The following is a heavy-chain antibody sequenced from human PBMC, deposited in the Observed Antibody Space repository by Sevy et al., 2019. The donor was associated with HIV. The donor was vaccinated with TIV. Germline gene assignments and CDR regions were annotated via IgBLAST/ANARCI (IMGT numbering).Heavy chain of an antibody. J-gene: IGHJ4*02. CDR3: AKEGQGEYYDSSGSFDY. CDR2: INGSGRST. Sequence: GGSLRLSCAASGFTFSSDAMSWVRQAPGKGLEWVSAINGSGRSTYYADSVKGRLTISRDNSKNTLYLQMNSLRAEDPAVYYCAKEGQGEYYDSSGSFDYWGQGTLVTVSS. D-gene: IGHD3-22*01. V-gene: IGHV3-23*01. CDR1: GFTFSSDA.